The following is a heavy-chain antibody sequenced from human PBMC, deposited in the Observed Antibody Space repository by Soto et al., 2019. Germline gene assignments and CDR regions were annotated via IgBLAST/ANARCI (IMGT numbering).Heavy chain of an antibody. V-gene: IGHV1-8*01. Sequence: ASVKVSCKTSGFTFRNYEINWVRQAPGQGLEWVGYINPKSGDTGYAQKFQGRVTLTRDTPKATAYMELNSLTSEDTAVYYCARGLDIVYWGQGTQVTVSS. J-gene: IGHJ4*02. CDR3: ARGLDIVY. CDR2: INPKSGDT. CDR1: GFTFRNYE. D-gene: IGHD3-16*02.